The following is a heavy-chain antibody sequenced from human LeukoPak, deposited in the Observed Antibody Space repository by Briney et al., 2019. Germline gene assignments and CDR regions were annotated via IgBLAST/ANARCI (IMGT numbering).Heavy chain of an antibody. D-gene: IGHD3-16*01. CDR3: ARDRGVWDMITFGHTYYFDY. CDR2: IYYSGST. Sequence: SETLSLTCTVSGGSISSSSYYWGWIRQPPGKGLEWIGSIYYSGSTYYNPSLKSRVTISVDTSKNQFSLKLSSVTAADTAVYYCARDRGVWDMITFGHTYYFDYWGQGTLVTVSS. V-gene: IGHV4-39*07. CDR1: GGSISSSSYY. J-gene: IGHJ4*02.